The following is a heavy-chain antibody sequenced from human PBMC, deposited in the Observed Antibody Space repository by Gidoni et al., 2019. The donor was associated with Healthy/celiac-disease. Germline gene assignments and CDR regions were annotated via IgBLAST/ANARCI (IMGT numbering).Heavy chain of an antibody. J-gene: IGHJ6*02. CDR3: AREPRMITPGSGPYYYGMDV. CDR2: ISSSGSTI. CDR1: GFTFGEYY. V-gene: IGHV3-11*01. D-gene: IGHD3-16*01. Sequence: QVQLVESGGGLVKPGGSMRLSCAASGFTFGEYYMSWIRQAPGKGLELVSYISSSGSTIYYADSVKGRFTISRDNAKNSLYLQMNSLRAEDTAVYYCAREPRMITPGSGPYYYGMDVWGQGTTVTVSS.